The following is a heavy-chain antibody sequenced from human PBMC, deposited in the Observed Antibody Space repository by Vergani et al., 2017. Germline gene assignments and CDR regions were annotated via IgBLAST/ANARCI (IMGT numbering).Heavy chain of an antibody. D-gene: IGHD2-15*01. Sequence: EVQLVESGGGLVKPGGSLRLSCAASGFTFSSYSMNWVRQAPGKGLEWVSSISSSSSYIYYADSVKGRFTISRDNAKNSLYLQMNSRRAEDTAVYYCARGVKSGGSLYKNWFDPWGQGTLVTVSS. CDR3: ARGVKSGGSLYKNWFDP. V-gene: IGHV3-21*01. J-gene: IGHJ5*02. CDR2: ISSSSSYI. CDR1: GFTFSSYS.